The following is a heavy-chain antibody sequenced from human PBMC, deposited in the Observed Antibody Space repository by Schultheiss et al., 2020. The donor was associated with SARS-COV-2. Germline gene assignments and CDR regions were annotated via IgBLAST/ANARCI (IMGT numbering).Heavy chain of an antibody. CDR1: GYTFTNYY. V-gene: IGHV1-8*01. D-gene: IGHD1-26*01. CDR3: TKGSGRDLLPCDP. Sequence: ASVKVSCKASGYTFTNYYIHWVRQATGQGLEWMGWMNPDSGNTGYAQKFQGRVIMTRNTSISTAYMELSSLRSEDTAVYYCTKGSGRDLLPCDPWGQGTLVTVSS. J-gene: IGHJ5*02. CDR2: MNPDSGNT.